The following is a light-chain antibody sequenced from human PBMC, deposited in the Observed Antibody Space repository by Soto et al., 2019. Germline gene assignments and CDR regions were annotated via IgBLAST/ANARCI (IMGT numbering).Light chain of an antibody. Sequence: DIQMTQSPSSLSASVGDRVTITCQASQAISNYLNGYQQKPGKAPKLLIYDASNLETGVPSRFSGSGSGTDFTFTISSLQPEDIVTYYCQQYDNLPPALTFGGGTKVEIK. CDR2: DAS. CDR1: QAISNY. CDR3: QQYDNLPPALT. J-gene: IGKJ4*01. V-gene: IGKV1-33*01.